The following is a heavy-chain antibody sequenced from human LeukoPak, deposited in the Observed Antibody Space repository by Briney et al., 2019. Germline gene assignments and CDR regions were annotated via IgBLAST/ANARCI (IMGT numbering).Heavy chain of an antibody. Sequence: GGSLRLSCAASGFIFSNYDMYWVRQAPGKGPEWVAVISYDGSNKYYADSVKGRFTISRDNSKNTLYLQMNSLRAEDTAVYYCAKDLVVRGVEGFDIWGQGTMVTVSS. CDR1: GFIFSNYD. J-gene: IGHJ3*02. CDR2: ISYDGSNK. V-gene: IGHV3-30*18. CDR3: AKDLVVRGVEGFDI. D-gene: IGHD3-10*01.